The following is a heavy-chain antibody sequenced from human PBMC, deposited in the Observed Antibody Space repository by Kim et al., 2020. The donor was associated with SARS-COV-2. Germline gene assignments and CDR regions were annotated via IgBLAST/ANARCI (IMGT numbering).Heavy chain of an antibody. D-gene: IGHD3-16*01. CDR1: GGSISSYY. CDR3: ARALGVYYFDY. J-gene: IGHJ4*02. CDR2: IYYSGST. Sequence: SETLSLTCTVSGGSISSYYWSWIRQHPGKGLEWIGYIYYSGSTNYNPSLKSRVTISVDTSKNQFSLKLSSVTAADTAVYYCARALGVYYFDYWGQGTLVTVSS. V-gene: IGHV4-59*01.